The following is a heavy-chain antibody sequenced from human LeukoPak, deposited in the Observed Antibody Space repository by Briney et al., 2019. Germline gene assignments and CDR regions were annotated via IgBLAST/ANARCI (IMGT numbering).Heavy chain of an antibody. J-gene: IGHJ4*02. CDR1: GGSFSGYY. Sequence: SETLSLTCAVYGGSFSGYYCSWIRQSPGKGLEWIGEISHSGSTYYNPSLKSRVTISLDTSKNQFSLKLTSVTAADTAVYYCTRGVSDQNWGQGTLVTVSS. V-gene: IGHV4-34*01. CDR3: TRGVSDQN. CDR2: ISHSGST.